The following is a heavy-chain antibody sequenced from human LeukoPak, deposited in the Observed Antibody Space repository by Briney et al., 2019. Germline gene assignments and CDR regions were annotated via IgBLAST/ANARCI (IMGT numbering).Heavy chain of an antibody. CDR2: IYPGDSDT. V-gene: IGHV5-51*01. CDR1: GYSFTSYW. CDR3: ASCEGSGGSCYSGYYGMDV. Sequence: GESLKISCKGSGYSFTSYWIGWVRQMPGKGLEWMGIIYPGDSDTGYSPSFQGQVTISADKSISTAYLQWGSLKASDTAMYYCASCEGSGGSCYSGYYGMDVWGQGTTVTVSS. D-gene: IGHD2-15*01. J-gene: IGHJ6*02.